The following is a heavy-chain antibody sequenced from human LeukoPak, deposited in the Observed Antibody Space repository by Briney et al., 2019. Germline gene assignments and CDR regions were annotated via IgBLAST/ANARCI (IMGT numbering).Heavy chain of an antibody. Sequence: SETLSLTCTVSGGSISSSSYYWGWIRQPPGKGLGWIGQIYYSGSTNYNPSLTRRVTISVAQSKRQFSLKLSSVTAADTAVYYCAHQGLYYGSGSYQPPGFDYWGQGTLVTVSS. CDR2: IYYSGST. V-gene: IGHV4-61*05. J-gene: IGHJ4*02. D-gene: IGHD3-10*01. CDR1: GGSISSSSYY. CDR3: AHQGLYYGSGSYQPPGFDY.